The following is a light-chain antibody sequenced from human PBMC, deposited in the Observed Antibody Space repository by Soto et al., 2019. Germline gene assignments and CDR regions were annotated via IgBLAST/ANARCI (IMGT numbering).Light chain of an antibody. CDR2: LGS. CDR3: MQGLQSPLP. J-gene: IGKJ4*01. Sequence: DIVMTQSPLSLPVTPGEPASISCRASQSLVQSNGYTYLDWYLQKPGQSPQLLIYLGSNRASGVPDRFSGGGSGTDFTLKISRVEAEDVGVYYCMQGLQSPLPFGGGTKLEIK. V-gene: IGKV2-28*01. CDR1: QSLVQSNGYTY.